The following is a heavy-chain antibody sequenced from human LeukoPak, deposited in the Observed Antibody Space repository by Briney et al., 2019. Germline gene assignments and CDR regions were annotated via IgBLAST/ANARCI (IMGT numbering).Heavy chain of an antibody. V-gene: IGHV3-7*01. Sequence: GGSLRLSCAAFGFTFSSHWMSWVGQAPGKGLEWVANIKKVGSTLNYVASVKGRFTISRDNAQTSLYLQMNSLRAEDTAVYYCASSLWPGDCWGQGTLVTVSS. CDR3: ASSLWPGDC. CDR2: IKKVGSTL. D-gene: IGHD2-21*01. J-gene: IGHJ4*02. CDR1: GFTFSSHW.